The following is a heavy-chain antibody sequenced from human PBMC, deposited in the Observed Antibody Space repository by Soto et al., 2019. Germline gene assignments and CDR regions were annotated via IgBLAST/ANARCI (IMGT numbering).Heavy chain of an antibody. CDR1: GGSISSYY. V-gene: IGHV4-59*08. Sequence: QVQLQESGPGLVKPSETLSLTCTVSGGSISSYYWSWIRQPPGKGLEWIGYIYYSGSTNYNPSLKSRVTISVDTSKNQFSLKLSSVTAADTAVYYCASTMYYDILTGYYPDANWFDPWGQGTLVTVSS. CDR2: IYYSGST. CDR3: ASTMYYDILTGYYPDANWFDP. D-gene: IGHD3-9*01. J-gene: IGHJ5*02.